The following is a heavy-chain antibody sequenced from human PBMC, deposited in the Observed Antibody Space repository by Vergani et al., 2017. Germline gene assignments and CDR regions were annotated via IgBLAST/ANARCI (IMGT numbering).Heavy chain of an antibody. D-gene: IGHD5/OR15-5a*01. CDR1: GFTFSSYG. CDR2: ISYDGSNK. CDR3: VKREVYDSYDY. J-gene: IGHJ4*02. Sequence: QVQLVESGGGVVQPGRSLRLSCAASGFTFSSYGMHWVRQAPGKGLEWVAVISYDGSNKYYADSVKGRFTISRDNSKNTLYLQMNSLKSEDTAVYYCVKREVYDSYDYWGQGTLVTVSS. V-gene: IGHV3-30*18.